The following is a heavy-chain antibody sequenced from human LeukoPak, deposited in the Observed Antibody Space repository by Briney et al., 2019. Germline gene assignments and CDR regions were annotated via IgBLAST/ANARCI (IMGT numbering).Heavy chain of an antibody. J-gene: IGHJ4*02. Sequence: GGSLRLSCAASGFTFSSYAMSWVRQAPGKGLEWVSAISGSGGSTYYADSVKGRFTISRDNSKNTLYLQMNSLRADDTAVYYCAKGDRITMIVVGGYWGQGTLVTVSS. D-gene: IGHD3-22*01. CDR1: GFTFSSYA. V-gene: IGHV3-23*01. CDR3: AKGDRITMIVVGGY. CDR2: ISGSGGST.